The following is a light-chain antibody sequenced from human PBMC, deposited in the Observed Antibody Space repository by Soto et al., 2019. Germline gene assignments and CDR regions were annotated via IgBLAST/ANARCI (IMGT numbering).Light chain of an antibody. CDR3: CSYASTFIV. V-gene: IGLV2-11*01. Sequence: QSALTQPPSVSGSPGQSVAISCTGAYNFVSWYQQHPGKAPRLIVYDVNKWPSGVPDRFFGSKSGNTASLTISGLQAEDGADYYCCSYASTFIVFGGGTKVTVL. CDR1: AYNF. J-gene: IGLJ2*01. CDR2: DVN.